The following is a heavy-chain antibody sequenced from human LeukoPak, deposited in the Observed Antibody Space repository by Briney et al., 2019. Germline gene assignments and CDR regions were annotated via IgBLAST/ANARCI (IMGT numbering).Heavy chain of an antibody. CDR2: ISSGSSTI. V-gene: IGHV3-48*04. D-gene: IGHD6-25*01. J-gene: IGHJ4*02. CDR1: GFMFSIYT. Sequence: GGSLRLSCAASGFMFSIYTMNWVRQAPGKGLEWVSYISSGSSTIYYADSVKGRFTTSRDNAKNSLYLQMDSLRAEDTAVYYCARDLQGQRLLDYWGQGTLVAVSS. CDR3: ARDLQGQRLLDY.